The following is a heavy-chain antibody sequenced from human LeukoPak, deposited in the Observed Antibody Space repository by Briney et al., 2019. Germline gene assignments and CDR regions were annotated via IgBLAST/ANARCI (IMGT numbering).Heavy chain of an antibody. Sequence: GGSLRLSCAASGFSFDEYGMSWVRQAPGKGLEWVSGINWNGGSIGYVDSVKGRFTISRDNARNSLYLQMNSLRAEDTALYYCEMRGWQRGDFDSWGQGTLVTVSS. CDR1: GFSFDEYG. J-gene: IGHJ4*02. CDR3: EMRGWQRGDFDS. D-gene: IGHD2-15*01. V-gene: IGHV3-20*04. CDR2: INWNGGSI.